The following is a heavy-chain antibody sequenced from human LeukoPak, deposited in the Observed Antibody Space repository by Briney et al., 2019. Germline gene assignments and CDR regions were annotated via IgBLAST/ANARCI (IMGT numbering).Heavy chain of an antibody. CDR1: EYTFTDYH. CDR3: ARRYSDSSEGFDY. D-gene: IGHD6-6*01. Sequence: EASVKVSCKASEYTFTDYHMHWVRQAPGQGLEWMGWINPNSGGTNYAQKFQGRVTMTRDTSISTAYMELSGLRSDDTAVYYCARRYSDSSEGFDYWGQGTLATVSS. V-gene: IGHV1-2*02. CDR2: INPNSGGT. J-gene: IGHJ4*02.